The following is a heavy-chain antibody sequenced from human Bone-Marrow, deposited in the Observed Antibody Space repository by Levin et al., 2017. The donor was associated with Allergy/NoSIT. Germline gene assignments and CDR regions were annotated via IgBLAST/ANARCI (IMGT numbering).Heavy chain of an antibody. CDR1: GGAFASHA. Sequence: KISCKASGGAFASHAFSWVRQAPGQGLEWIGGIIPALHRTTYSQRFQARVTLSADASTSSAYLELTSLTSEDTAVYYCARDGHILRFSDWPPALDYWGQGTLIIVSA. D-gene: IGHD3-3*01. V-gene: IGHV1-69*01. J-gene: IGHJ4*02. CDR2: IIPALHRT. CDR3: ARDGHILRFSDWPPALDY.